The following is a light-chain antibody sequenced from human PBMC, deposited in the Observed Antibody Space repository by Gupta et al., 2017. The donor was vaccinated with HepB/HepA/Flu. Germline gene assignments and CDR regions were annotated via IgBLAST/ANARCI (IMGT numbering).Light chain of an antibody. V-gene: IGKV3-15*01. CDR2: GAS. Sequence: EIVMTQSPATLSVSPGERATLSCRASQSVSSNLAWYQQKPGQAPRLLIYGASTRATGIPARFSGSGSGTEFTLTISILHSEDFAVYYWQQYNNWPPALTCGGGTKVEIK. CDR1: QSVSSN. J-gene: IGKJ4*01. CDR3: QQYNNWPPALT.